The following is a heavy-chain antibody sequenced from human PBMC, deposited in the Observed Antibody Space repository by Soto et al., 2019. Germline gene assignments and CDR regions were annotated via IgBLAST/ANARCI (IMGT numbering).Heavy chain of an antibody. V-gene: IGHV3-9*01. J-gene: IGHJ5*02. CDR2: ISWNSGKI. Sequence: EVRLVESGGGLVQPGRSLRLSCAASGFTFEDYAMHWVRRVPGKGLEWVSGISWNSGKIAYADSVRGRFTISRDNAKNSLYLQMNSLRTEDTALYHCARDIGYSGFNGFDPWRQGTLVTVSS. CDR1: GFTFEDYA. D-gene: IGHD5-12*01. CDR3: ARDIGYSGFNGFDP.